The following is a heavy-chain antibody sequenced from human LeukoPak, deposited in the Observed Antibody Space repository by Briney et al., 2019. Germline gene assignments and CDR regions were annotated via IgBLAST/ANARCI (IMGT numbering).Heavy chain of an antibody. Sequence: GGSLRLSCAASGFTVSSNYMSWVRQAPGKGLEWVSVIYSGGSTYYADSVKGRFTISRDNSKNTLSLQMNSLRAEDTAVHYCAKSGYYPYFEYWGLGTLVTVSS. V-gene: IGHV3-66*01. CDR2: IYSGGST. CDR1: GFTVSSNY. J-gene: IGHJ4*02. CDR3: AKSGYYPYFEY. D-gene: IGHD3-3*01.